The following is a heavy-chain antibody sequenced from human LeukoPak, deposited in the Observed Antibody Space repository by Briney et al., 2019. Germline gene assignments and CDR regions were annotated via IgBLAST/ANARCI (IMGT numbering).Heavy chain of an antibody. CDR1: GGTFSSYA. CDR2: INPNSGGT. J-gene: IGHJ6*02. V-gene: IGHV1-2*02. CDR3: ARSRMTTVVTPYYYGMDV. Sequence: WASVKVSCKASGGTFSSYAISWVRQAPGQGLEWMGWINPNSGGTNYAQKFQGRVTVTRDTSISTAYMELSRLRSDDTAVYYCARSRMTTVVTPYYYGMDVWGQGTTVIVSS. D-gene: IGHD4-23*01.